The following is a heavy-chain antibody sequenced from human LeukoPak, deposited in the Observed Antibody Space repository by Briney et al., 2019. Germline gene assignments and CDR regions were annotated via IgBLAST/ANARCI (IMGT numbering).Heavy chain of an antibody. CDR3: ARDLTVVTSDAFDI. J-gene: IGHJ3*02. V-gene: IGHV7-4-1*02. D-gene: IGHD4-23*01. Sequence: ASVEVSCKASGYTFTSYAMNWVRQAPGQGLEWMGWINTNTGNPTYAQGFTGRFVFSLDTSVSTAYLQISSLKAEDTAVYYCARDLTVVTSDAFDIWGQGTMVTVSS. CDR1: GYTFTSYA. CDR2: INTNTGNP.